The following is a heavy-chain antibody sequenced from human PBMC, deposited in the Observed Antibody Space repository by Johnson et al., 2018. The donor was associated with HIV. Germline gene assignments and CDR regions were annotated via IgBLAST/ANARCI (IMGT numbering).Heavy chain of an antibody. Sequence: EQLVESGGGLVQPGGSLRLSCAASGFTFSIYWMSWVRQAPGKGLEWVANIKQDGSEKYYVDSVRGRFSVSRDNTKKSLYLQMNSLIAEDTAVYYCARVYTSSFSHGAFDIWGQGTMVTVSS. D-gene: IGHD6-6*01. J-gene: IGHJ3*02. V-gene: IGHV3-7*01. CDR2: IKQDGSEK. CDR1: GFTFSIYW. CDR3: ARVYTSSFSHGAFDI.